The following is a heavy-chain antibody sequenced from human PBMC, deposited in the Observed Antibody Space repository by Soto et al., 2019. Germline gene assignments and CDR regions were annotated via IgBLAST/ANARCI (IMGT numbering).Heavy chain of an antibody. CDR3: ARGTRDIVVVVAATRFDYYFYMDV. D-gene: IGHD2-15*01. J-gene: IGHJ6*03. CDR1: GGYFRGYY. CDR2: INHSGST. V-gene: IGHV4-34*01. Sequence: SETLSLTCAGYGGYFRGYYWSWIRQPPGKGLEWIGEINHSGSTNYNPSLKSRVTISVDTSKNQFSLKLSSVTAADTAVYYCARGTRDIVVVVAATRFDYYFYMDVWGKGTTVTVSS.